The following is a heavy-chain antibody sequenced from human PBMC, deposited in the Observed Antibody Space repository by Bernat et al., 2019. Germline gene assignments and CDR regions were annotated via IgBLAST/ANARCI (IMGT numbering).Heavy chain of an antibody. V-gene: IGHV3-30*18. CDR2: ISYDGSNK. CDR3: AKDKSVGQSSYFDY. CDR1: GFTFSSYG. D-gene: IGHD2-2*01. Sequence: VQLVESGGGLVKPGRSLRLSCAASGFTFSSYGMHWVRQAPGKGLEWVAVISYDGSNKYYADSVKGRFTISRDNSKNTLYLQMNSLRAEDTAVYYCAKDKSVGQSSYFDYWGQGTLVTVSS. J-gene: IGHJ4*02.